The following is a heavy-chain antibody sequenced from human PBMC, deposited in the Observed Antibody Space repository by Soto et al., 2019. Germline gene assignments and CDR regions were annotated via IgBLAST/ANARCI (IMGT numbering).Heavy chain of an antibody. V-gene: IGHV1-69*13. Sequence: ASVKVSCKASGGTFSSYASSWVRQAPGQGLEWMGGIIPIFGTANYAQKFQGRVTITADESTSTAYMELSSLRSEDTAVYYCARVRITMIPRAFDIWGQGTMVTVSS. D-gene: IGHD3-22*01. CDR1: GGTFSSYA. CDR3: ARVRITMIPRAFDI. CDR2: IIPIFGTA. J-gene: IGHJ3*02.